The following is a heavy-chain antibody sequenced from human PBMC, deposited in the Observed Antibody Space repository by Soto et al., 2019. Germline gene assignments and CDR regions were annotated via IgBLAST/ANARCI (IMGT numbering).Heavy chain of an antibody. CDR3: AKDQCANGGFAY. J-gene: IGHJ4*02. Sequence: EVQLLESGGGLVQPGGSLRLSCAASGFTLSSHAMSWVRQAPGKGLEWVSAASGSGGSTYHADSVKGRFTISRDNSKNPLYRHMNCLRAEDTAVYYCAKDQCANGGFAYWGQGTLVTVSS. CDR2: ASGSGGST. D-gene: IGHD2-8*01. CDR1: GFTLSSHA. V-gene: IGHV3-23*01.